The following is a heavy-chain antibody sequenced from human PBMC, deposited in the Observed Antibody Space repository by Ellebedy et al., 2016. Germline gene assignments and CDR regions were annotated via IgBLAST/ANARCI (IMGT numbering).Heavy chain of an antibody. Sequence: GGSLRLSCAASGFTFSSYWMHWVRQAPGKGLEWVAVIWYDGSDEKYSGSVKGRFTISRDASKNTHYLQMNSLRAEDTAVYYCARDVDTSSHFSRFDPWGQGTLVTVSS. CDR3: ARDVDTSSHFSRFDP. D-gene: IGHD3-3*02. CDR1: GFTFSSYW. J-gene: IGHJ5*02. CDR2: IWYDGSDE. V-gene: IGHV3-33*08.